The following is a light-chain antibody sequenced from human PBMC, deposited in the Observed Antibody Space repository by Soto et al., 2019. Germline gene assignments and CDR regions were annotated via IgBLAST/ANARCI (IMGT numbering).Light chain of an antibody. CDR3: SSFTDGNNVV. J-gene: IGLJ1*01. V-gene: IGLV2-8*01. CDR2: DVT. Sequence: QSVLTQSPSASGSPGQSVTISCTGTSSDIGGYNSVSWYQQHPGKAPKVMIYDVTKRPSGVPDRFSGSKSGNTASLTVSALQAEDEADSYCSSFTDGNNVVFGTGTKLTVL. CDR1: SSDIGGYNS.